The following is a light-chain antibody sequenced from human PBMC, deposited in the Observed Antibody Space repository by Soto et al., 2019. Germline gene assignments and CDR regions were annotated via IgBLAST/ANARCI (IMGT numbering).Light chain of an antibody. CDR3: QQFGSSPGFT. CDR2: GAS. V-gene: IGKV3-20*01. J-gene: IGKJ3*01. CDR1: QSINSRY. Sequence: EIVLTQSPGTLSLSPGERATLSCRASQSINSRYLVWYQQKPGQAPRLLIYGASSRATCIPDRFSGSGSGTVFTLSISRLEPEEFSVYYAQQFGSSPGFTFGPGTKVDIK.